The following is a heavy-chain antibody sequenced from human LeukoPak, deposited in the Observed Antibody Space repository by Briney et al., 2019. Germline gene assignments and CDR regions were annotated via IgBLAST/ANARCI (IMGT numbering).Heavy chain of an antibody. CDR1: GGSISRYY. D-gene: IGHD6-13*01. CDR2: IYYSGST. Sequence: SETLSLTCTVSGGSISRYYWSWIRQPPGKGLEWIGYIYYSGSTNYNPSLKSRVTISVDTSKNQFSLKLSSVTAADTAVYYCARGISWYDGYWFDPWGQGTLVTVSS. V-gene: IGHV4-59*01. J-gene: IGHJ5*02. CDR3: ARGISWYDGYWFDP.